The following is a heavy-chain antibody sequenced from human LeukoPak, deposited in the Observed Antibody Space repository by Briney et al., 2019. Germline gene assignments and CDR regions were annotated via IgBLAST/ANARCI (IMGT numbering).Heavy chain of an antibody. CDR3: ARDLAPGRGFWFDP. D-gene: IGHD3-10*01. J-gene: IGHJ5*02. CDR2: IYHSGST. V-gene: IGHV4-4*02. Sequence: PSETLSLTCAVSGGSISSNTWWSWVRQPPGQGLEWIGEIYHSGSTKYNPSLKSRVSMSVDKSKNQFFLNLSSVTAADTAVYYCARDLAPGRGFWFDPWGQGTLVTVSS. CDR1: GGSISSNTW.